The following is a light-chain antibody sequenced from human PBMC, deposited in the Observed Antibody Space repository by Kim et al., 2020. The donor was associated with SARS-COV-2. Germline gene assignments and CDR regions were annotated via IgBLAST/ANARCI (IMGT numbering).Light chain of an antibody. Sequence: KTLTISCTRSSGSIASNYVQWCQQRPGSSPTTVIYEDNQRPSGVPDRFSGSIDSSSNSASLTISGLKTEEEADYYCQSYDSSNHWVFGGGTQLTVL. CDR1: SGSIASNY. V-gene: IGLV6-57*01. CDR3: QSYDSSNHWV. CDR2: EDN. J-gene: IGLJ3*02.